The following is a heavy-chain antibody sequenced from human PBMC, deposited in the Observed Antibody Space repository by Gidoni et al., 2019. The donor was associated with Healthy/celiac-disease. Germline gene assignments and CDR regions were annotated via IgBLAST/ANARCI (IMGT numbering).Heavy chain of an antibody. CDR3: ASDSEYCSGGSCYYY. D-gene: IGHD2-15*01. V-gene: IGHV5-10-1*01. CDR2: IDPSDSYT. J-gene: IGHJ4*02. CDR1: GYSFTSYW. Sequence: EVQLVQSGAEVKKPGESLRSSCKGSGYSFTSYWISWVRQMPGKGLEWMGRIDPSDSYTNYSPSFQGHVTNSADKSISTAYLQWISLKASDTAMYDCASDSEYCSGGSCYYYWGQGTLVTVSS.